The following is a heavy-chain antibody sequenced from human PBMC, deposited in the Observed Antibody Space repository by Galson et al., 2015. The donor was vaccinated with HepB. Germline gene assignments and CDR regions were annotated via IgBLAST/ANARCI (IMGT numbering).Heavy chain of an antibody. CDR2: ISAYNGNT. V-gene: IGHV1-18*01. D-gene: IGHD1-26*01. CDR1: GYTFAHYG. J-gene: IGHJ3*02. Sequence: SVKVSCKASGYTFAHYGIAWVRQAPGQGLEWMGWISAYNGNTHSTQELQGRLTMTTDTSTSTAFMVLRSLKYDDTAVYFCARVGAGPSLDIWGQGTMVTVSS. CDR3: ARVGAGPSLDI.